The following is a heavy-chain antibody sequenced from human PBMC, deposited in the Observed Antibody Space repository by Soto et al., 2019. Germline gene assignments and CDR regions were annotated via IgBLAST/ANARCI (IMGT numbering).Heavy chain of an antibody. CDR1: GFICSSYD. CDR3: AKATATSGGAFEI. J-gene: IGHJ3*02. D-gene: IGHD1-1*01. V-gene: IGHV3-23*01. Sequence: AGGALRLSCAVSGFICSSYDMRWVRQAPGKGLVWVSTILVGGSTHYEDAVKGRFTISRDTSKNTVYLQMNSLTAGDTAVYYCAKATATSGGAFEIYGQGTMVTVSS. CDR2: ILVGGST.